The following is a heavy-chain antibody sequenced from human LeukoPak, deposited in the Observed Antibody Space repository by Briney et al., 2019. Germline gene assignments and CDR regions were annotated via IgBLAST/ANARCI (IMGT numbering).Heavy chain of an antibody. CDR3: APTAEAYTSWWKV. J-gene: IGHJ4*02. V-gene: IGHV1-2*02. Sequence: ASVKVSCKASGYTFTGYYMHWVRQAPGQGLEWMGWINPNSGGTNYAQKFKGRVTMTRDTSISTAYLEVRSLTSDDTAVYYCAPTAEAYTSWWKVWGQGTLVTVSS. D-gene: IGHD3-16*01. CDR1: GYTFTGYY. CDR2: INPNSGGT.